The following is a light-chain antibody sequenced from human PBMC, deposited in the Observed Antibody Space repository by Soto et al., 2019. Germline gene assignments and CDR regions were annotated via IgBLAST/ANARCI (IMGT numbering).Light chain of an antibody. V-gene: IGLV2-14*01. Sequence: QSVLTQPASVSGSPGQSITISCTGTSSDVGGYNYVSWYQQHPGKAPKLMIYEVSNRPSGVSFRFSGSKSSSTASLTISGLQAEDEADYYCSSYTSANTLVFGGGTKLTVL. CDR3: SSYTSANTLV. CDR1: SSDVGGYNY. J-gene: IGLJ2*01. CDR2: EVS.